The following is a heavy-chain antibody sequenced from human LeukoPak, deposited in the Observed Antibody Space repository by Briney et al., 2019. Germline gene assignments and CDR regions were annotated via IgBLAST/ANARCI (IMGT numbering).Heavy chain of an antibody. J-gene: IGHJ4*02. CDR3: ARDRYYDSSGYVDY. V-gene: IGHV3-7*03. D-gene: IGHD3-22*01. CDR2: IKKDGGER. CDR1: GFTFSAYW. Sequence: GGSLRLSCATSGFTFSAYWMSWVRRAPGKGLEWVANIKKDGGERYYADSVKGRFTISRDNAKNSLYLQMNSLRAEDTAVYYCARDRYYDSSGYVDYWGQGTLVAVSS.